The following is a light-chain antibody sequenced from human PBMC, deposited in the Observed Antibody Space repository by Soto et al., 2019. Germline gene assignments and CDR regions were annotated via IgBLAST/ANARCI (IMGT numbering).Light chain of an antibody. V-gene: IGLV2-14*01. J-gene: IGLJ2*01. CDR1: SRDVGGYNY. Sequence: QSVLTQPASVSGSPGQSITISCTGTSRDVGGYNYVSWYQQHPGKAPKLMIYDVSNRPSGVSNRFSGSKSGNTASLTISGLQAEDEADYYCRSYTSSSTVVFGGGTKLSVL. CDR2: DVS. CDR3: RSYTSSSTVV.